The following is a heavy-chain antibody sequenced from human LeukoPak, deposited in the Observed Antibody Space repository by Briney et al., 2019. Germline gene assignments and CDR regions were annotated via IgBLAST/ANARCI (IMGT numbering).Heavy chain of an antibody. CDR2: IDWDDDK. CDR3: ARMVAGPNWIDP. D-gene: IGHD6-19*01. CDR1: GFSLSTGKMC. V-gene: IGHV2-70*11. J-gene: IGHJ5*02. Sequence: ESGPTLVNPTQTLTLTCTFSGFSLSTGKMCINWIRQPPGKALEWLARIDWDDDKYYSTSLKTRLTISKDTSKNQVVLTMTNMDPMDTATYYCARMVAGPNWIDPWGQGTLVAVSS.